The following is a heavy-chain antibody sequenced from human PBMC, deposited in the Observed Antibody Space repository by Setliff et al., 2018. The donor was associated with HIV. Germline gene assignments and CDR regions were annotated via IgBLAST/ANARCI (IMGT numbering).Heavy chain of an antibody. D-gene: IGHD4-17*01. J-gene: IGHJ4*02. Sequence: GESLKISCAASGFTFSNYWMSWVRQAPGRGLEWVSSISSTGSLTYYADSVRGRFTISRDNPENSLYLQMNSLRLEDTAVYYCARLVSRRAGVDYWGQGTQVTVSS. V-gene: IGHV3-21*03. CDR2: ISSTGSLT. CDR3: ARLVSRRAGVDY. CDR1: GFTFSNYW.